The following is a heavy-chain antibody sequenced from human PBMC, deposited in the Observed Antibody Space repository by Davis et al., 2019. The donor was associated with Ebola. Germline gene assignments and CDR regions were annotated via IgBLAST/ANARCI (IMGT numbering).Heavy chain of an antibody. CDR3: ARGSVTTFLTDY. CDR1: GYTFSSYD. Sequence: AVSVKVSCKASGYTFSSYDINWVRQATGQGLEWIGWMNPKSGNTGYAQKFQGRVTMTRNTSTSTAYMELSSLRSEDTAVYYCARGSVTTFLTDYWGQGTLLTVSS. J-gene: IGHJ4*02. CDR2: MNPKSGNT. D-gene: IGHD4-17*01. V-gene: IGHV1-8*01.